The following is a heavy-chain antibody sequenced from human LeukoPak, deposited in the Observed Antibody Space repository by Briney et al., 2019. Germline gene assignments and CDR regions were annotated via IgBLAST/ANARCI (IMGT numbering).Heavy chain of an antibody. CDR3: ARSGGYSGYDVDY. CDR2: ISYSGST. V-gene: IGHV4-59*01. CDR1: GGSIKSYY. D-gene: IGHD5-12*01. Sequence: SETLSLTCTVSGGSIKSYYWHWIRQPPGKGLEWIGYISYSGSTNYNPSLNSRVTISIDTSKNQFSLKLSSVTAADTAVYHCARSGGYSGYDVDYWGQGTLVTVSS. J-gene: IGHJ4*02.